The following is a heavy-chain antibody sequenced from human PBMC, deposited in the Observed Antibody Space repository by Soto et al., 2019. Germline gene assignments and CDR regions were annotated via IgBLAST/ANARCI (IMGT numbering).Heavy chain of an antibody. Sequence: EVQLVESGGGLVKPGGSLRLSCAASGFTFSNAWMSWVRQAPGKGLEWVGRIKSKTDGGTTDYAAPVKGRFTISRDDSKNTLYLQMNSPKTEDTGLYYGTPHTNGDYGGYYYYYMDGWGKGTTVTVSS. V-gene: IGHV3-15*01. J-gene: IGHJ6*03. CDR1: GFTFSNAW. D-gene: IGHD4-17*01. CDR2: IKSKTDGGTT. CDR3: TPHTNGDYGGYYYYYMDG.